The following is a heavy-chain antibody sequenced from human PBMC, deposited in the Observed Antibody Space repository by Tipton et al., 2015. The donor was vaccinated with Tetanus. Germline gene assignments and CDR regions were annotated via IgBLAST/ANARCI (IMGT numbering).Heavy chain of an antibody. V-gene: IGHV4-34*09. J-gene: IGHJ3*02. Sequence: TLSLTCAVYGGSFSVYYWSWIRQPPGKGLEWIGEINHSRNINNNPSLKSRVTISIDTSKNQFSLKLTSVTTADTAVYYCARSGGRRYAFDIWGQGTMVTVSS. D-gene: IGHD3-16*01. CDR3: ARSGGRRYAFDI. CDR1: GGSFSVYY. CDR2: INHSRNI.